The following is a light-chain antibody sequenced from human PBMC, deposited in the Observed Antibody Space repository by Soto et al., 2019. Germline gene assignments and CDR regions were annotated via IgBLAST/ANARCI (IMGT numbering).Light chain of an antibody. V-gene: IGLV2-8*01. CDR2: DVS. J-gene: IGLJ1*01. CDR3: SSYAGTDIV. Sequence: QSVLTQPPFASGSPGQSVTISCTGTSSDVGGYNYVSWYQQHPGKAPKLMIYDVSKRPSGVPDRFSGSKSGNTASLTVSGLQAEDEAAYYCSSYAGTDIVFGTGTKVTVL. CDR1: SSDVGGYNY.